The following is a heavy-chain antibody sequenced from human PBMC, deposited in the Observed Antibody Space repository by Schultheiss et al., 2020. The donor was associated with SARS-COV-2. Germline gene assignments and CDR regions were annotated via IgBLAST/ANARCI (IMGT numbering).Heavy chain of an antibody. J-gene: IGHJ6*02. CDR2: ISGSGFST. V-gene: IGHV3-23*01. CDR1: GFTFSSYA. D-gene: IGHD2-2*01. CDR3: ARHGFGYCSSTSCYYGMDV. Sequence: GGSLRLSCAASGFTFSSYAMSWVRQAPGKGLEWVSAISGSGFSTYYADSVKGRFTISRDNSKNTLYLQMNSLRAEDTAVYYCARHGFGYCSSTSCYYGMDVWGQGTTVTVSS.